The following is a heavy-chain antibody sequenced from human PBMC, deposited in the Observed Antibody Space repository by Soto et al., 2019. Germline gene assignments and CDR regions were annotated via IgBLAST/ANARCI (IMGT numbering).Heavy chain of an antibody. CDR3: ARALYGDSYFDY. CDR1: GYTFTGYY. Sequence: QVQLVQSGAEVKKPGASVKVSCKASGYTFTGYYMHWVRQAPGQGLEWMGWINPNSGGTNYAQKFQGRVTITRDTSASTAYMELSSLRSEDTAVYYCARALYGDSYFDYWGQGTLVTVSS. V-gene: IGHV1-2*02. CDR2: INPNSGGT. J-gene: IGHJ4*02. D-gene: IGHD4-17*01.